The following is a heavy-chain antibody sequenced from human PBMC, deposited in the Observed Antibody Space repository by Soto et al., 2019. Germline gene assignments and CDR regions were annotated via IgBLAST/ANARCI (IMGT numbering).Heavy chain of an antibody. CDR1: GFTFTYAW. CDR2: IKSKTDGGTT. D-gene: IGHD3-3*01. V-gene: IGHV3-15*07. CDR3: TTDQVLRFLEVRGYYYYYGMDV. J-gene: IGHJ6*02. Sequence: PGGSLRLSCAASGFTFTYAWMNWVRQAPGKGLEWVGRIKSKTDGGTTDYAAPVKGRFTISRDDSKNTLYLQMNSLKTEDTAVYYCTTDQVLRFLEVRGYYYYYGMDVWGQGTTVTVSS.